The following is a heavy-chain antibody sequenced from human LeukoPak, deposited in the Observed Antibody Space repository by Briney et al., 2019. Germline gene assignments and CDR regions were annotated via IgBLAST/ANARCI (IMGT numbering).Heavy chain of an antibody. CDR2: ITGSGRDT. Sequence: GGSLRLSCAGSGFTFSTYAMNWVRQAPGKRLEWVSSITGSGRDTYCAGSVKGRITISRDNSRNTLYLQMNSLRAEDTALYYCAKGTLGSCSGVTCYDFDNWGQGTLVTVSS. J-gene: IGHJ4*02. CDR1: GFTFSTYA. CDR3: AKGTLGSCSGVTCYDFDN. D-gene: IGHD2-8*02. V-gene: IGHV3-23*01.